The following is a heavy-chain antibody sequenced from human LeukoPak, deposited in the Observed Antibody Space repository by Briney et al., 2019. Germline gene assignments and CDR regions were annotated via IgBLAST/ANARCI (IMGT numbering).Heavy chain of an antibody. CDR3: AKGRLSGVVGAGYGMDV. Sequence: GGSLRLSCAASGFTLSSYAMSWVRQAPGKGLEWVSATSGSGGSTYYADSVKGRFTISRDNSKNTLYLQTNSLRAEDTAVYYCAKGRLSGVVGAGYGMDVWGQGTTITVSS. J-gene: IGHJ6*02. D-gene: IGHD2-2*01. CDR2: TSGSGGST. CDR1: GFTLSSYA. V-gene: IGHV3-23*01.